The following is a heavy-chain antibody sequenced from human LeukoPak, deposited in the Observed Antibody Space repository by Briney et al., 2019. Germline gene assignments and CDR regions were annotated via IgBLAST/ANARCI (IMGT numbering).Heavy chain of an antibody. D-gene: IGHD5-18*01. CDR3: ARVVDTAMANYGMDV. CDR1: GFTFSSYS. Sequence: GGSLRLSCAASGFTFSSYSMNWVRQAPGKGLEWVSSISSSSSYMYYADSVKGRFTISRDNAKNSPYLQVNSLRAEDTAVYYCARVVDTAMANYGMDVWGKGTTVTVSS. J-gene: IGHJ6*04. V-gene: IGHV3-21*01. CDR2: ISSSSSYM.